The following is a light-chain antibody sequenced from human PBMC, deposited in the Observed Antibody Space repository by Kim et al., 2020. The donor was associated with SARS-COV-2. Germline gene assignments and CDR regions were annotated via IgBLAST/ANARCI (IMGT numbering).Light chain of an antibody. CDR1: SLSLQS. Sequence: APGNAATSTYEKNSLSLQSVLGFQQKPGQAPVLVIYYDTDRHSGIPERFSGSNSGNTATLTISRVEAGDEADYYCQVWDTGSDHPIFGGGTQLTVL. CDR2: YDT. J-gene: IGLJ2*01. V-gene: IGLV3-21*04. CDR3: QVWDTGSDHPI.